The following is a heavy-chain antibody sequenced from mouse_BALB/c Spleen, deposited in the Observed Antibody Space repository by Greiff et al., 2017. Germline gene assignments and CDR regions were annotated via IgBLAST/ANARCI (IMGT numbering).Heavy chain of an antibody. CDR2: IYPGDGDT. V-gene: IGHV1-80*01. D-gene: IGHD4-1*02. CDR3: AQLGRADY. Sequence: QVQLKQSGAELVRPGSSVKISCKASGYAFSSYWMNWVKQRPGQGLEWIGQIYPGDGDTNYNGKFKGKATLTADKSASTAYMQLSSLTSEDSAVYFCAQLGRADYWGQGTTLTVSS. CDR1: GYAFSSYW. J-gene: IGHJ2*01.